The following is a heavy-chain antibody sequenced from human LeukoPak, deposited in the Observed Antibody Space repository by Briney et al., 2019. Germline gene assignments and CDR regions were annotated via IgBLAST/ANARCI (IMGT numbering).Heavy chain of an antibody. V-gene: IGHV3-30*02. Sequence: GGSLRLSFAASGFTFSSYGMHWVRQAPGKGLEWVAFTRYDGSNKYYADSVKGRFTISRDNSKNTLYLQMNSLRAEDTAVYYCAKVPYSSSSGWYFDLWGRGTLVTVSS. D-gene: IGHD6-6*01. CDR1: GFTFSSYG. J-gene: IGHJ2*01. CDR2: TRYDGSNK. CDR3: AKVPYSSSSGWYFDL.